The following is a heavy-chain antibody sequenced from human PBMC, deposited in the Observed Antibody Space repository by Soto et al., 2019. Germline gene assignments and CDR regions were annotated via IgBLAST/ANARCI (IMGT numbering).Heavy chain of an antibody. D-gene: IGHD6-19*01. CDR3: ANDIAVAGTGTLGFDY. CDR2: ISGSGGST. J-gene: IGHJ4*02. V-gene: IGHV3-23*01. Sequence: LRLSCAASGFTFSSYAMSWVRQAPGKGLEWVSAISGSGGSTYYADSVKGRFTISRDNSKNTLYLQMNSLRAEDTAVYYCANDIAVAGTGTLGFDYWGQGTLVTVSS. CDR1: GFTFSSYA.